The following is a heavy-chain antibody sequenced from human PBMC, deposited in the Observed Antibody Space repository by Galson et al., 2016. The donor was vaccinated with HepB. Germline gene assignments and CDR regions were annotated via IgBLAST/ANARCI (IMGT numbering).Heavy chain of an antibody. CDR1: GFTFSNYA. D-gene: IGHD3-22*01. J-gene: IGHJ3*02. CDR3: ARTSYFDISGYSVRAFDI. V-gene: IGHV3-33*01. CDR2: IWYDGSNQ. Sequence: SLRLSCAASGFTFSNYAMHWVRQAPGRGLEWVAIIWYDGSNQYYADSVKGRVTISRDNSKNTLYLQMNSLRAEDTAVYYCARTSYFDISGYSVRAFDIWGQGTMVTVSS.